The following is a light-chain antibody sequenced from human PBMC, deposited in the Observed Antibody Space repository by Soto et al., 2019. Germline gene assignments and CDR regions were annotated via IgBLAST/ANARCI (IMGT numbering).Light chain of an antibody. CDR3: QQYNSYSQT. CDR1: QSISSW. V-gene: IGKV1-5*01. CDR2: DAS. J-gene: IGKJ2*01. Sequence: DIQMTQSPSTLSASVGDRVTITCRASQSISSWLAWYQQKQGKAPKLLIYDASSLESGVPSRFSGSGSGTEFSLTISSLQPDDFATYYCQQYNSYSQTFGQGTKLEIK.